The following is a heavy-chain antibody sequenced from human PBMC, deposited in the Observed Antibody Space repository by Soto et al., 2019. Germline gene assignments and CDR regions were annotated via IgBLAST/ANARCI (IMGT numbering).Heavy chain of an antibody. CDR2: IYSGGST. CDR1: GFTVSSNY. V-gene: IGHV3-66*01. Sequence: PGGSLRLSCAASGFTVSSNYMSWVRQAPGKGLEWVSVIYSGGSTYYADSVKGRFTISRDNSKNTLYLQMNSLRAEDTAVYYCAREKGVGIAVAGDAFDISGQGTLVTVSS. J-gene: IGHJ3*02. CDR3: AREKGVGIAVAGDAFDI. D-gene: IGHD6-19*01.